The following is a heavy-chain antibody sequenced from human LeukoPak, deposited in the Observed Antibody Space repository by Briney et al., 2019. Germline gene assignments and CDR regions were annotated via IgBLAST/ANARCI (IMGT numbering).Heavy chain of an antibody. CDR2: IYTSGST. J-gene: IGHJ4*02. CDR1: GGSISSGSYY. CDR3: ARSTYYDFWSGYYDY. V-gene: IGHV4-61*02. D-gene: IGHD3-3*01. Sequence: SQTLSLTCTVSGGSISSGSYYWSWIRQPAGKGLEWIGRIYTSGSTNYNPSLKSRVTISVDTSKNQFSLKLSSVTAADTAVYYCARSTYYDFWSGYYDYWGQGTLVTVSS.